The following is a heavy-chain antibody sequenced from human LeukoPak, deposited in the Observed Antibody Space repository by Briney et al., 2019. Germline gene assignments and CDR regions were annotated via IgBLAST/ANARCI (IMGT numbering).Heavy chain of an antibody. V-gene: IGHV3-23*01. J-gene: IGHJ4*02. D-gene: IGHD6-19*01. CDR1: GFPFSSFA. CDR3: AKGGSGWYVDY. CDR2: INFSGGTT. Sequence: GGSLGLSCAASGFPFSSFAMSWVRQAPGKGLEWVSAINFSGGTTYYADSVKGRFTISRDNSKNTLYLQMNSLRAEDTAVYYCAKGGSGWYVDYWGQGTLVTVSS.